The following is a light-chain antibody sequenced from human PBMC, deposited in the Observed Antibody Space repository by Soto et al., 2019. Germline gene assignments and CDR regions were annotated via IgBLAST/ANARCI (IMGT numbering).Light chain of an antibody. J-gene: IGKJ1*01. CDR2: GAS. Sequence: IVMTQSPATLSVSPGEGVTLSCRASQSVSSSYLAWYQQKPGQAPRLLIYGASTRATGIPARFSGSGSGTEFTLTISSLQPDDFATYYCQQRTFGQGTKVDIK. V-gene: IGKV3-15*01. CDR1: QSVSSSY. CDR3: QQRT.